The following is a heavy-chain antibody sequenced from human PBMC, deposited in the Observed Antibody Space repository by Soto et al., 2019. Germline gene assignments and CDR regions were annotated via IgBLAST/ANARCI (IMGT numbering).Heavy chain of an antibody. CDR1: GYTFTSYA. CDR2: INAGNGNT. V-gene: IGHV1-3*01. CDR3: ARGPGKKTPYYFDY. J-gene: IGHJ4*02. Sequence: ASVKVSCKASGYTFTSYAMHWVRQAPGQRLEWMGWINAGNGNTKYSQKFQGSVTITRDTSASTAYMELSSLRSEDTAVYYCARGPGKKTPYYFDYWGQGTLVTVSS.